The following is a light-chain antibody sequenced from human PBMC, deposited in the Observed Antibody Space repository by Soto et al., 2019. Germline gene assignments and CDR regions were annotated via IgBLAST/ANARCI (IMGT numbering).Light chain of an antibody. V-gene: IGLV2-14*01. CDR1: SSDVGGYNS. Sequence: QSVLTQPASVSGSPGQSITISCTGTSSDVGGYNSVSWYQQHPGKAPKLMIYDVSNRPSGVSNRFSGSKSGNTASLTISGLQAEDEADYYCSSYTTSSPHVVFGGGNKLTVL. CDR3: SSYTTSSPHVV. J-gene: IGLJ2*01. CDR2: DVS.